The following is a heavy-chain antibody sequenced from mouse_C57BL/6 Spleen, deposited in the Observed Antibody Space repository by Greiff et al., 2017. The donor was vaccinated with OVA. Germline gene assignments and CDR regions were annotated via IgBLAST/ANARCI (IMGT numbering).Heavy chain of an antibody. D-gene: IGHD2-4*01. V-gene: IGHV3-6*01. Sequence: EVHLVESGPGLVKPSQSLSLTCSVTGYSITSGYYWNWIRQFPGNKLEWMGYISYDGSNNYNPSLKNRISITRDTSKNQFFLKLNSVTTEDTATYYCARDRGYDYDGGYFDYWGQGTTLTVSS. CDR3: ARDRGYDYDGGYFDY. J-gene: IGHJ2*01. CDR2: ISYDGSN. CDR1: GYSITSGYY.